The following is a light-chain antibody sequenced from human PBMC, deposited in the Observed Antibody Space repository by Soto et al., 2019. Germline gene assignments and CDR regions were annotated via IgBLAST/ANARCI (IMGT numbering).Light chain of an antibody. CDR2: EVE. J-gene: IGLJ1*01. V-gene: IGLV2-14*01. Sequence: VLTQPASVSGSPGQSITISCTGSGRDIGAYNYVSWYQQHPGKAPKLIIYEVENRPSGVSNRFSASKSAFTASLTISGLQVEDEADYYCCSSGGSPTYVFGTGTKVTV. CDR3: CSSGGSPTYV. CDR1: GRDIGAYNY.